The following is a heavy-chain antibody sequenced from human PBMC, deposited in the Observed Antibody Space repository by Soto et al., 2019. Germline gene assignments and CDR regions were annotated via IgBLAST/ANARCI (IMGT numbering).Heavy chain of an antibody. Sequence: ASVKVSCKASGYTFTNYYIHWVRQAPGQGLEWMGWMNPNSGNTGYAQKFQGRVTMTRNTSISTAYMDLSSLRSEDTAVYYCARGPYYDFWSGYYPYYYYYMDVWGKGTTVTVSS. CDR1: GYTFTNYY. J-gene: IGHJ6*03. V-gene: IGHV1-8*02. CDR2: MNPNSGNT. D-gene: IGHD3-3*01. CDR3: ARGPYYDFWSGYYPYYYYYMDV.